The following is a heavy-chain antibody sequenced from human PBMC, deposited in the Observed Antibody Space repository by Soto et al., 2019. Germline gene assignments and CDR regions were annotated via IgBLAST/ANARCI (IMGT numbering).Heavy chain of an antibody. D-gene: IGHD3-9*01. Sequence: PSETLSLTCTVSGGSFSSDNYFWGWIRQPPGKELEWIGSVYYSGSTYFNPSLKSRVTISVDTSKNQFSLRLSSVTAADTAVYYCARAFYDILSGYYRSPFDYWGQGTLVTVSS. CDR1: GGSFSSDNYF. CDR3: ARAFYDILSGYYRSPFDY. V-gene: IGHV4-39*01. J-gene: IGHJ4*02. CDR2: VYYSGST.